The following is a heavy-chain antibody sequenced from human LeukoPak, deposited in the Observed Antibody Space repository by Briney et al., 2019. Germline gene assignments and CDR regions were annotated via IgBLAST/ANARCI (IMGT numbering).Heavy chain of an antibody. V-gene: IGHV3-23*01. J-gene: IGHJ4*02. CDR2: ISGSGGSK. Sequence: PGGSLGLSCCGSGFTFRSYAMSLVRQAPGQGLEWVSAISGSGGSKYYADSVKGRFTISRDNSKNTLYLQMNSLRDEDTAVYYCAKVGSAMSAYWGQGTLVTVSS. CDR3: AKVGSAMSAY. D-gene: IGHD3-10*01. CDR1: GFTFRSYA.